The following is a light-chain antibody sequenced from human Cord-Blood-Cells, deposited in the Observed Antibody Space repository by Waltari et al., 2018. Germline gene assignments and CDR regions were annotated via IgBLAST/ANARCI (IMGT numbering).Light chain of an antibody. V-gene: IGLV3-1*01. Sequence: SYELTQPPSVSVSPGQTASITCPGDNLGDKYACWYQQKPGQSPVLVIYQDSKRPSGIPERFSGSNYGNTATLTISGTQAMDEADYYCQAWDSSTVVFGGGTKLTVL. J-gene: IGLJ2*01. CDR3: QAWDSSTVV. CDR2: QDS. CDR1: NLGDKY.